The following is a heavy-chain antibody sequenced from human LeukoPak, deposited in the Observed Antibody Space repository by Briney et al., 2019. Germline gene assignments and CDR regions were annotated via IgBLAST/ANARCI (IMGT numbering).Heavy chain of an antibody. D-gene: IGHD1-14*01. V-gene: IGHV3-7*03. CDR2: IKQDGSEK. Sequence: GGSLRLSCTASGFTFSSYWMSWVRQAPGKGLEWVANIKQDGSEKYYVDSVKGRFTISRDKPKNSLYLQMNSLRAEDTALYYCARINYHDYGVYWGQGTLVTVSS. CDR1: GFTFSSYW. CDR3: ARINYHDYGVY. J-gene: IGHJ4*02.